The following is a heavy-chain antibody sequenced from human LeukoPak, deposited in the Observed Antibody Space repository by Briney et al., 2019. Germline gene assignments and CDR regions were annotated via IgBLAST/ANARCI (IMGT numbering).Heavy chain of an antibody. Sequence: ASVKVSCKASGGTFSSYTISWVRQAPGQGLEWMGRIIPILGVANYAQKFQGRVTITADKSTSTAYMELSSLRSEYTAVYYCARALTPAMAAADYWGQGTLVTVSS. CDR1: GGTFSSYT. CDR2: IIPILGVA. CDR3: ARALTPAMAAADY. V-gene: IGHV1-69*02. J-gene: IGHJ4*02. D-gene: IGHD5-18*01.